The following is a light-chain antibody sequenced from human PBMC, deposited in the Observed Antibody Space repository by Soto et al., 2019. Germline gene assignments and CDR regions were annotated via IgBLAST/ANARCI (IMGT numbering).Light chain of an antibody. CDR2: DVS. V-gene: IGLV2-14*03. CDR1: SSDVGAYDY. CDR3: SSYTSSSTLV. J-gene: IGLJ1*01. Sequence: QSVLPQPASVSGSPGQSITVSCTGTSSDVGAYDYVSWYQHHPGKAPKLMIYDVSYRPSGVSNRFSGSKSGNTASLTISGLQAEDEADYYCSSYTSSSTLVFGNGTKVTVL.